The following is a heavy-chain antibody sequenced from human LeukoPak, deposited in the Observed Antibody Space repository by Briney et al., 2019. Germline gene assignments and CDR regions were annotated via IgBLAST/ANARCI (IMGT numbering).Heavy chain of an antibody. CDR1: GYTFTNYG. J-gene: IGHJ4*02. Sequence: GASVKVSCKASGYTFTNYGISWVRQAPGQGLEWMGWISAYNGNTNYAQKLQGRVTMTTDTSTSTAYMELRSLRSDDTAVYYCARGGYCSGGSCYALGPFDYWGQGTLVTVSS. CDR3: ARGGYCSGGSCYALGPFDY. D-gene: IGHD2-15*01. CDR2: ISAYNGNT. V-gene: IGHV1-18*01.